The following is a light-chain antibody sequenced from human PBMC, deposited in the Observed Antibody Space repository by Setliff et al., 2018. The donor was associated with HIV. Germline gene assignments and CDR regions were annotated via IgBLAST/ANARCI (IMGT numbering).Light chain of an antibody. Sequence: QSVLPQPASVSGSPGQSITISCTGTSSDVGGYNYVSWYPQHPGKAPKLIIYDVSKRPSGVSNRFSGSKTGNTASLTISGLQAEDEADYYCSSYTSSTPLYVFGTGTKVTVL. CDR3: SSYTSSTPLYV. J-gene: IGLJ1*01. V-gene: IGLV2-14*03. CDR2: DVS. CDR1: SSDVGGYNY.